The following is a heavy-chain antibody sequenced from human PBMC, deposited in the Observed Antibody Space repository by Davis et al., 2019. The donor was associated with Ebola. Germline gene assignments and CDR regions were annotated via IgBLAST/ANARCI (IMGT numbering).Heavy chain of an antibody. CDR1: AYTFTTYA. CDR2: INAGNGNT. CDR3: AGVRGATVTTAYNWFDP. J-gene: IGHJ5*02. V-gene: IGHV1-3*01. D-gene: IGHD4-17*01. Sequence: ASVQVSCKASAYTFTTYAMHWVRQPPGQRHEWMGWINAGNGNTTYSPKFQGRVTITRDTSASTAYMELSSLRSEDTAVYYCAGVRGATVTTAYNWFDPWGQGTLVTVSS.